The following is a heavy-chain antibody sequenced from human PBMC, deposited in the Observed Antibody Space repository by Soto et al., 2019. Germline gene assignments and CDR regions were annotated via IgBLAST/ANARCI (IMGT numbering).Heavy chain of an antibody. V-gene: IGHV3-30*18. Sequence: GGSLRLSCAASGFTFSSYGMHWVRQAPGKGLEWVAAISYDGSNKYYADSVKGRFTISRDNSKNTLYLQMNSLRAEDTAVYYCAKNKAGIAAAGYYYYGMDVWGQGTTVTVSS. CDR3: AKNKAGIAAAGYYYYGMDV. J-gene: IGHJ6*02. CDR1: GFTFSSYG. CDR2: ISYDGSNK. D-gene: IGHD6-13*01.